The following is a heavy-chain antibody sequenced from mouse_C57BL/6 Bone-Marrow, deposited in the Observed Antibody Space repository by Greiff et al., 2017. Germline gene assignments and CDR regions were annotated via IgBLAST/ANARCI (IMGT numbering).Heavy chain of an antibody. J-gene: IGHJ3*01. CDR1: GFTFSDYG. CDR2: ISNLAYSI. CDR3: ARIYYGNQAWFAY. Sequence: EVKVVEPGGGLVQPGGSLKLSCAASGFTFSDYGMAWVRQAPRTGPEWVAFISNLAYSIYYADTVTGRFTISRENAKNTLYLEMSSLRSEDTAMFYCARIYYGNQAWFAYWGQGTLVTVSA. D-gene: IGHD2-1*01. V-gene: IGHV5-15*01.